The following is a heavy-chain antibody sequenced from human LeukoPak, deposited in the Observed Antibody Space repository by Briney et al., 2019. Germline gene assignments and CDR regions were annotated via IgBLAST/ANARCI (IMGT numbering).Heavy chain of an antibody. V-gene: IGHV4-59*08. Sequence: SETLSLTCTVAGGSISSYYWSWIRQPPGKGLEWVGYIYYSGSTNYNPSLKSRVTISVDTSKNQFSLKLSSVTAADTAVYYCARHARGIAALVNWFDPWGQGTLVTVSS. J-gene: IGHJ5*02. D-gene: IGHD6-6*01. CDR1: GGSISSYY. CDR2: IYYSGST. CDR3: ARHARGIAALVNWFDP.